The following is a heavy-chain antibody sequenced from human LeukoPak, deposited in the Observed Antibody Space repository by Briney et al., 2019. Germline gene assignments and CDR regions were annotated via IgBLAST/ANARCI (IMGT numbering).Heavy chain of an antibody. V-gene: IGHV3-23*01. Sequence: SGGSLRLSCAASGFTFSGCAMSWVRQAPGKGLEWVSGISGSGGSTYYADSVKGRFTISRDNSKNTLYLQMNSLRAEDTAVYYCAKDFLYYYDSSGYFTDWGQGTLVTVSS. D-gene: IGHD3-22*01. CDR1: GFTFSGCA. CDR3: AKDFLYYYDSSGYFTD. CDR2: ISGSGGST. J-gene: IGHJ4*02.